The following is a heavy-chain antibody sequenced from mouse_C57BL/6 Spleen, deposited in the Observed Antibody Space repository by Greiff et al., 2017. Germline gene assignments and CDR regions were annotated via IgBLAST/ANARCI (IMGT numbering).Heavy chain of an antibody. J-gene: IGHJ2*01. CDR3: AREGDYGSSLDY. CDR2: IDPNGGGT. Sequence: VQLQQPGAELVKPGASVKLSCKASATTFTSSWMHWVKRRPGRGLGGIGRIDPNGGGTKYNEKFKSKATLTVDKPSSTAYMQLSSLTSEDSAVYYCAREGDYGSSLDYWGQGTTLTVSS. CDR1: ATTFTSSW. D-gene: IGHD1-1*01. V-gene: IGHV1-72*01.